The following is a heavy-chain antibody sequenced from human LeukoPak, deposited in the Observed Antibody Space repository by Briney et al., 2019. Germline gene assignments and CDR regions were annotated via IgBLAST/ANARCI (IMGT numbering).Heavy chain of an antibody. V-gene: IGHV3-33*01. J-gene: IGHJ4*02. CDR3: ARGHSSTSPMGY. CDR2: IWYDGSNK. CDR1: GFTFSSYG. Sequence: GGSLRLSCAASGFTFSSYGMHWVRQAPGKGLEWVAVIWYDGSNKYYADYVKGRFTISRDNSKNTLYLQMNSLRAEDTAVYYCARGHSSTSPMGYWGQGTLVTVSS. D-gene: IGHD2-2*01.